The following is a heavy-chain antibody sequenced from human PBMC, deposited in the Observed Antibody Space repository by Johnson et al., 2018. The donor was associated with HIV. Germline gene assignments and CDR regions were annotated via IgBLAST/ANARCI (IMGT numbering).Heavy chain of an antibody. V-gene: IGHV3-23*04. D-gene: IGHD2-21*02. Sequence: VQLVESGGGLVQPGGSLRLSCAASGFTFSSYAMSWVSQAPGKGLEWVSAISGSGGSTYYADSVKGRFTISRDNSKNTLYLQMNSLRAEDTAVYYCASRRAPRRLIVVVTANAFDIWGQGTMVTVSS. CDR1: GFTFSSYA. CDR3: ASRRAPRRLIVVVTANAFDI. CDR2: ISGSGGST. J-gene: IGHJ3*02.